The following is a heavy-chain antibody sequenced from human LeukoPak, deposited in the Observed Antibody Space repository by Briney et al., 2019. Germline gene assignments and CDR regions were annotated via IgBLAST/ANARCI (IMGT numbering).Heavy chain of an antibody. Sequence: GGSLRLSCAASGFTFSSYGMHWVRQAPGKGLEWVAVISYDGSNKYYADSVKGRFTISRDNSKNTLYLQMNSLRAEDTAVYYCAGSYQLPNWYFDLWGRGTLVTVSS. J-gene: IGHJ2*01. CDR3: AGSYQLPNWYFDL. CDR2: ISYDGSNK. CDR1: GFTFSSYG. D-gene: IGHD2-2*01. V-gene: IGHV3-30*03.